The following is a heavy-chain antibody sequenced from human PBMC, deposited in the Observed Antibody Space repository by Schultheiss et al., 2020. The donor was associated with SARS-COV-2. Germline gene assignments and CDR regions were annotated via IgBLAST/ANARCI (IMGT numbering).Heavy chain of an antibody. D-gene: IGHD2-2*01. Sequence: SQTLSLTCAVYGGSFSGYYWGWIRQPPGKGLEWIGSIYYSGSTYYNPSLKSRVTISVDTSKNQFSLKLSSVTAADTAVYYCARERGGYCSSTSCPNRYYYYGMDVWGQGTTVTVSS. CDR2: IYYSGST. CDR3: ARERGGYCSSTSCPNRYYYYGMDV. J-gene: IGHJ6*02. CDR1: GGSFSGYY. V-gene: IGHV4-34*01.